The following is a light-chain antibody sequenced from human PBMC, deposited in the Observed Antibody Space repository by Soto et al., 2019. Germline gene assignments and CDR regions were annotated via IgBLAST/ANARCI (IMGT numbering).Light chain of an antibody. CDR3: QHYKTCPVT. CDR1: QDIGNY. Sequence: DIQMTQSPSSLSASVGDRVTITCRASQDIGNYLAWFQQKPGKAPESLIFDASILQSGVPSRFSGSGSGTDFTLTSSSLQPEDFATYHCQHYKTCPVTFGQGTRLEIK. V-gene: IGKV1-16*01. CDR2: DAS. J-gene: IGKJ5*01.